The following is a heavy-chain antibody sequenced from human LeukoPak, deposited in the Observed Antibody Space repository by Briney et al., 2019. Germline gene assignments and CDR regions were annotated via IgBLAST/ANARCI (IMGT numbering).Heavy chain of an antibody. CDR3: ARGGGYMDV. CDR2: IYHSGST. Sequence: SETLSLTCTVSGYSISSGYYWGWIRQPPGKGLEWIGSIYHSGSTYYNPSLKSRVTISVDTSKNQFSLKLSSVTAADTAVYYCARGGGYMDVWGKGTTVTVSS. J-gene: IGHJ6*03. V-gene: IGHV4-38-2*02. D-gene: IGHD2-15*01. CDR1: GYSISSGYY.